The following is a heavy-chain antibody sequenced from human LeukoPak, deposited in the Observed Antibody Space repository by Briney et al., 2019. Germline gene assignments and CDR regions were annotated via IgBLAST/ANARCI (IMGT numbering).Heavy chain of an antibody. CDR2: ISGSGGST. D-gene: IGHD3-22*01. V-gene: IGHV3-23*01. J-gene: IGHJ4*02. Sequence: GGSLRLSCAASGFTFSSYAMSWVRQAPGKGLEWVSGISGSGGSTYYADSVKGRFTISRDNSKNTLYLQMNSLRAEDTAAYYCAKVLYDSSGYYSFDYWGQGTLVTVSS. CDR1: GFTFSSYA. CDR3: AKVLYDSSGYYSFDY.